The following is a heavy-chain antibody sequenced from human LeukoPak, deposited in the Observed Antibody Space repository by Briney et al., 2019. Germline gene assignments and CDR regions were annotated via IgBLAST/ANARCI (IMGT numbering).Heavy chain of an antibody. D-gene: IGHD2-21*01. CDR1: GFTFSSYW. V-gene: IGHV3-21*04. CDR2: ISSGSSYI. CDR3: ARDNYSYRLDL. J-gene: IGHJ5*02. Sequence: GGSLRLSCAASGFTFSSYWMHWVRQAPGKGLVWVSSISSGSSYIFYTDSVKGRFTISRDNSKNTLYLHMNSLRAEDTAIYYCARDNYSYRLDLWGQGTLVTVSS.